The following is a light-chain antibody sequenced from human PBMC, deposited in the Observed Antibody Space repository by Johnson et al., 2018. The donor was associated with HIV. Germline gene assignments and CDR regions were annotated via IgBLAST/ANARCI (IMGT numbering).Light chain of an antibody. CDR2: DNN. CDR3: GTWDTSLRDNV. Sequence: QSVLTQPPSVSAAPGQKVTISCSGSSSNIGNNYVSWYQQLPGTAPKLLIYDNNKRPSGIPDRFSGSKSGTSATLGLTGLQTGDEADYYCGTWDTSLRDNVFEMGPRVPVL. V-gene: IGLV1-51*01. CDR1: SSNIGNNY. J-gene: IGLJ1*01.